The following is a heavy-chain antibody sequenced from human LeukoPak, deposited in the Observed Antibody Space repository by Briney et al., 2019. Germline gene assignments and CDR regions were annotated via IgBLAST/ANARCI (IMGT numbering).Heavy chain of an antibody. CDR1: GFTFSSSG. D-gene: IGHD6-13*01. CDR2: ISSSRSYI. CDR3: ARYAAGMGSYFDY. V-gene: IGHV3-21*01. J-gene: IGHJ4*02. Sequence: GGSLRLSCAASGFTFSSSGMNWVRQTPGKGLEWVSYISSSRSYIYYADSVKGRFTISRDNAKKSLYLQMNSLRAEDTAVYYCARYAAGMGSYFDYWAQGTLVTVSS.